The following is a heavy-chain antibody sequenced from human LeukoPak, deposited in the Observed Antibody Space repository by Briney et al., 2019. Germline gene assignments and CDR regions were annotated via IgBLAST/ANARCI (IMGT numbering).Heavy chain of an antibody. CDR3: ARRRDGYKDGMDV. CDR2: IHISGNT. Sequence: SETLSLTCTVSGNSISSYYWSWVRQPPGKGLEYIGYIHISGNTNYTPSLKSRVTISVDTSKDHFSLKLSSVTAADTAVYYCARRRDGYKDGMDVWGQGTTVTVSS. CDR1: GNSISSYY. D-gene: IGHD5-24*01. V-gene: IGHV4-4*09. J-gene: IGHJ6*02.